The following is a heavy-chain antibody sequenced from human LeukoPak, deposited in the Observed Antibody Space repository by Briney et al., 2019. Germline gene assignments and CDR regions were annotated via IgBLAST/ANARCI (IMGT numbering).Heavy chain of an antibody. D-gene: IGHD2-2*01. CDR3: ARVVGCSSTSCYPYYFDY. CDR1: GGSISSYY. J-gene: IGHJ4*02. Sequence: SETLSLTCTVSGGSISSYYWSWIRQPPGKGLEWIGYIYYSGSTNYNPSLKSRVTISVDTSKNQFSLKLSSVTAADTAVYYCARVVGCSSTSCYPYYFDYWGQGTLVTVSS. V-gene: IGHV4-59*01. CDR2: IYYSGST.